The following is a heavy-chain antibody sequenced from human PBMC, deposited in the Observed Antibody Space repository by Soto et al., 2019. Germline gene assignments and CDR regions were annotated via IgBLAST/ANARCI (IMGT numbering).Heavy chain of an antibody. CDR2: IYYSGST. CDR1: GFSISSSGCC. CDR3: ARLPPGEQLFDY. J-gene: IGHJ4*02. V-gene: IGHV4-39*01. Sequence: LDTLSLSCTFSGFSISSSGCCWGWISQPPGKGLEWIGSIYYSGSTYYNPSLKSRVTISVDTSKNQFSLKLSSVTAADTAVYYCARLPPGEQLFDYWGQGTQVPV. D-gene: IGHD6-13*01.